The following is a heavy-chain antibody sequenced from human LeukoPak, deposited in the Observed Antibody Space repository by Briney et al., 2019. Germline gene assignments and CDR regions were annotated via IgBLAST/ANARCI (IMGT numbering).Heavy chain of an antibody. V-gene: IGHV3-30*18. CDR2: ISYDGSNK. CDR3: AKDLRAVVPAALNSGAFDI. J-gene: IGHJ3*02. CDR1: GFTFSSYG. Sequence: GGSLRLSCAVSGFTFSSYGMHWVRQAPGKGLEGVAVISYDGSNKYYADSVKGRFTISRDNSKNTLYLQMNSLRAEDTAVYYCAKDLRAVVPAALNSGAFDIWGQGTMVTVSS. D-gene: IGHD2-2*01.